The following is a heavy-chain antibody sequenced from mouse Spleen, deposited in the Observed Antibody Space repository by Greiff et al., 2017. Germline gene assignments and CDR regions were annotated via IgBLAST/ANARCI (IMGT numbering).Heavy chain of an antibody. CDR3: ARDHNPYAMDY. J-gene: IGHJ4*01. V-gene: IGHV3-6*01. CDR1: GYSITSGYY. D-gene: IGHD6-1*01. Sequence: EVQLQESGPGLVKPSQSLSLTCSVTGYSITSGYYWNWIRQFPGNKLEWMGYISYDGSNNYNPSLKNRISITRDTSKNQFFLKLNSVTTEDTATYYCARDHNPYAMDYWGQGTSVTVSS. CDR2: ISYDGSN.